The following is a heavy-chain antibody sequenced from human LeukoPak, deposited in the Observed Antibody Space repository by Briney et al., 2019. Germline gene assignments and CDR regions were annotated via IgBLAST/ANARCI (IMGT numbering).Heavy chain of an antibody. V-gene: IGHV3-23*01. CDR3: AKTGDYYDSSGHYYYYYMDV. CDR2: ITGSGGSK. J-gene: IGHJ6*03. CDR1: GFTFSNYG. Sequence: PGGSLRLSCAASGFTFSNYGMNWVRQAPGKGLEWVSGITGSGGSKYYADSVKGRFTISRDNSKNTLYLQMNSLRAEDTAVYYCAKTGDYYDSSGHYYYYYMDVWGKGTTVTISS. D-gene: IGHD3-22*01.